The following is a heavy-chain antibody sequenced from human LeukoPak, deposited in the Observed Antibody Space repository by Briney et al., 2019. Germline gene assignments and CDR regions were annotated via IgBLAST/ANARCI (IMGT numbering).Heavy chain of an antibody. Sequence: ASVKVSCKASGYTFTGYYMHWVQQAPGQGLEWMGWINPNSGGTNYAQKFQGRVTMTRDTSISTAYMELSRLRSDDTAVYYCARGLSGSIAALHPTYGYWGQGTLVTVSS. CDR3: ARGLSGSIAALHPTYGY. CDR2: INPNSGGT. D-gene: IGHD6-6*01. V-gene: IGHV1-2*02. J-gene: IGHJ4*02. CDR1: GYTFTGYY.